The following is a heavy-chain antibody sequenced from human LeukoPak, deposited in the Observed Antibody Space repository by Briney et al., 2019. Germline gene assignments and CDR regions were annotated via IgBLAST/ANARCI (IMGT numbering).Heavy chain of an antibody. D-gene: IGHD2-2*01. V-gene: IGHV3-53*01. J-gene: IGHJ4*02. CDR2: IYSGGST. Sequence: GGSLRLSCAASGFTVSGNYMSWVRQAPGKGLEWVPVIYSGGSTYYADSVKGRFTISRDNSKNTLYLQMNSLRAEDTAVYYCARIGCSSTSCPDYFDYWGQGTLVTVSS. CDR3: ARIGCSSTSCPDYFDY. CDR1: GFTVSGNY.